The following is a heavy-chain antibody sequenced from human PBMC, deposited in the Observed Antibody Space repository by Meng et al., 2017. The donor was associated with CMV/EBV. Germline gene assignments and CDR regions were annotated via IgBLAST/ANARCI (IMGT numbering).Heavy chain of an antibody. CDR1: GFTFSSYS. CDR3: ARDQWREIDY. Sequence: GESLKISCAASGFTFSSYSMNWVRQAPGKGLEWVSSITTGSSHMYYADSVKGRFTISRDSAKKSLYLQMNSLRAEDTAVYYCARDQWREIDYWGQGTLVTVSS. CDR2: ITTGSSHM. V-gene: IGHV3-21*01. J-gene: IGHJ4*02. D-gene: IGHD6-19*01.